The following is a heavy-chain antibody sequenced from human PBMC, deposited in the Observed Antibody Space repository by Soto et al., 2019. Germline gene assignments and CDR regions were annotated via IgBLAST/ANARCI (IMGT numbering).Heavy chain of an antibody. Sequence: QVQLVQSGAEVKKPGSSVKVSCKDSGGTFSSSAISWVRQAPGQGLEWMGGIIPIFGTANYAQTFQGRVTITADKSRSTAYMALSSLRSEDTGVYYCARGGHRGSGWSFDYWGQGTLGTVSA. V-gene: IGHV1-69*14. D-gene: IGHD6-19*01. CDR2: IIPIFGTA. J-gene: IGHJ4*02. CDR1: GGTFSSSA. CDR3: ARGGHRGSGWSFDY.